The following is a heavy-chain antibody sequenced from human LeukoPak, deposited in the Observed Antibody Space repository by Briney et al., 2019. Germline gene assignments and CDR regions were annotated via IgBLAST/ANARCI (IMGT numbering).Heavy chain of an antibody. Sequence: GGSLRLSXAAPGYTFTNYWMHWVRQAPGEGLVWVSRINTDGTNTIYADSVRGRFTVSRDNAKNTLYLQMDSLRAEDTAVYYCARDRGINWFDPWGQGTLVAVSS. J-gene: IGHJ5*02. V-gene: IGHV3-74*01. CDR1: GYTFTNYW. CDR3: ARDRGINWFDP. D-gene: IGHD3-16*01. CDR2: INTDGTNT.